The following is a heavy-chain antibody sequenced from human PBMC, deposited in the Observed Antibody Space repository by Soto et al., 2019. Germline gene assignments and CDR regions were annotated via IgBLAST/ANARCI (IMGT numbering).Heavy chain of an antibody. CDR3: ARSSSGYYYYYYGMDV. J-gene: IGHJ6*02. Sequence: EVQLVESGGGLVQPGGSLRLSCAASGFTFSSYWMSWVRQAPGKGLEWVANIKQDGSEKYYVDSVKGRFTISRDNAKNSLYLQMNSLRADDTAVYYCARSSSGYYYYYYGMDVWGQGTTGTVSS. CDR2: IKQDGSEK. V-gene: IGHV3-7*03. CDR1: GFTFSSYW. D-gene: IGHD3-22*01.